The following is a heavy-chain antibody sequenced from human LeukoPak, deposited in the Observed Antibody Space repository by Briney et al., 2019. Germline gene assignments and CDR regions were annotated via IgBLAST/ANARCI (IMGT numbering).Heavy chain of an antibody. CDR3: AREPYGGYDDVYYGMDV. D-gene: IGHD5-12*01. CDR2: XSSSSSYI. Sequence: CAAXXFTXSSXXMNWVXQXPXXGXXXXXXXSSSSSYIYYADSVKGRFTISRDNAKNSLYLQMNSLRAEDTAVYYCAREPYGGYDDVYYGMDVWGQGTTVTVSS. V-gene: IGHV3-21*01. J-gene: IGHJ6*02. CDR1: XFTXSSXX.